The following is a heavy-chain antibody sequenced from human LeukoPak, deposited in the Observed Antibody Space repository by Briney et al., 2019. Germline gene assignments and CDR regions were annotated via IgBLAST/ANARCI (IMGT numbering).Heavy chain of an antibody. D-gene: IGHD3-22*01. V-gene: IGHV1-69*01. CDR2: IIPIFGTA. CDR3: ARSLTYYYDSSGYYYFDY. Sequence: GASVKVSCKASGGTFSSYAISWVRQAPGQGLEWMGGIIPIFGTANYAQKFQGRVTITADESTSTAYMELSSLRSEDTAVYYCARSLTYYYDSSGYYYFDYWGHGTLVTVSS. J-gene: IGHJ4*01. CDR1: GGTFSSYA.